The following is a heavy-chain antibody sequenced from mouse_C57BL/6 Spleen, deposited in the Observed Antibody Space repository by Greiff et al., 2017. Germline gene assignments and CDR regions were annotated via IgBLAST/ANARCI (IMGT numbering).Heavy chain of an antibody. D-gene: IGHD2-4*01. J-gene: IGHJ3*01. CDR3: ARGRDYDYDGAWFAY. V-gene: IGHV5-4*03. Sequence: EVKVEESGGGLVKPGGSLKLSCAASGFTFSSYAMSWVRQTPEKRLEWVATISDGGSYTYCPDNVKGRFTISRDNAKNNLYLQMSHLKSEDTAMYYCARGRDYDYDGAWFAYWGQGTLVTVSA. CDR2: ISDGGSYT. CDR1: GFTFSSYA.